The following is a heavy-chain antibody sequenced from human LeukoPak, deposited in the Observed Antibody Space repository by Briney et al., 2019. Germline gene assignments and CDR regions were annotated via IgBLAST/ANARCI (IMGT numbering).Heavy chain of an antibody. V-gene: IGHV1-18*01. D-gene: IGHD3-22*01. J-gene: IGHJ3*02. Sequence: ASVKVSCEASGYTFTSYGISWVRQAPGQGLEWMGWISAYNGNTNYAQKLQGRVTMTTDTSTSTAYMELRSLRSDDTAVYYCARTPIVVVITTFIGAFDIWGQGTMVTVSS. CDR2: ISAYNGNT. CDR3: ARTPIVVVITTFIGAFDI. CDR1: GYTFTSYG.